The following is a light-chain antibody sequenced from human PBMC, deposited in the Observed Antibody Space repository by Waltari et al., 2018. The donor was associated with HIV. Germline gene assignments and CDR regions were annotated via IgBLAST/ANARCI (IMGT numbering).Light chain of an antibody. Sequence: AIQLTQSPSSLSASVVARVTITCRPSQGIRCDLAWHQQRPGKAPQLLIYGAFSFGRGVPSRCSGSGSGTDFTLTISSLQPEDFATYSCQQCNSYPSFGGGTKVEI. CDR2: GAF. V-gene: IGKV1-13*02. J-gene: IGKJ4*01. CDR1: QGIRCD. CDR3: QQCNSYPS.